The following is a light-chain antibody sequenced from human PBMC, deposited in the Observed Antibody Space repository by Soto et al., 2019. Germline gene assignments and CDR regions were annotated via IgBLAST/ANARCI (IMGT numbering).Light chain of an antibody. CDR1: QSVSSY. V-gene: IGKV3-11*01. J-gene: IGKJ5*01. CDR3: QQRSNWIT. CDR2: GAS. Sequence: EIVLTQSPATLSLSPGERATLSCRASQSVSSYLAWYQQKPGQAPRLLIHGASNRATGIPDRFSGSGSGPDFTLTISRLEPEDFAVYYCQQRSNWITFGQGTRLEIK.